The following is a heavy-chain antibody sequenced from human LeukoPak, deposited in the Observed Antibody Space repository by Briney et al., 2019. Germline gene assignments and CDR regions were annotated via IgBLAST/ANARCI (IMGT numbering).Heavy chain of an antibody. Sequence: SETLSLTCTVSGGSISSYYWSWTRQPPGKGLEWIGYIYYSGSTNYNPSLKSRVTISVDTSKNQFSLKLSSVTAADTAVYYCARARPVRVTIFGVVPNFDYWGQGTLVTVSS. CDR3: ARARPVRVTIFGVVPNFDY. J-gene: IGHJ4*02. V-gene: IGHV4-59*01. CDR2: IYYSGST. D-gene: IGHD3-3*01. CDR1: GGSISSYY.